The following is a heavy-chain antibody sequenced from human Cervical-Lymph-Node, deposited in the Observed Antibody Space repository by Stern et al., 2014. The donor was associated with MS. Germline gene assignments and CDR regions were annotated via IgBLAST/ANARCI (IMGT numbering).Heavy chain of an antibody. CDR1: GGTFSKFP. CDR2: IFPVFGTP. CDR3: ALSSETSDRWYSLGYDL. V-gene: IGHV1-69*01. Sequence: VQLGDSGAEVEQPGSSVKVSCKASGGTFSKFPSSWVRQASGPGLEWMGGIFPVFGTPTYAQEFRGRVTITADVSTSTVYMELSSLRSDDTAVYYCALSSETSDRWYSLGYDLWGQGTLVTVSS. D-gene: IGHD6-13*01. J-gene: IGHJ5*02.